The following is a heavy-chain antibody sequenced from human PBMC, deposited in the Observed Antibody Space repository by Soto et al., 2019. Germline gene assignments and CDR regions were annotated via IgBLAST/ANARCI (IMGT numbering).Heavy chain of an antibody. CDR1: GDTFTGYY. J-gene: IGHJ6*02. D-gene: IGHD2-21*02. V-gene: IGHV1-2*02. CDR2: INPNSGGT. Sequence: TVKDSCKASGDTFTGYYILWVRQAPGQGLEWMGWINPNSGGTNYAQKFQGRVTMTRDTSISAAYMERSRLRSDATAAYYCAGYRAVVTNQLHYGLDVWGQGTSVTVSS. CDR3: AGYRAVVTNQLHYGLDV.